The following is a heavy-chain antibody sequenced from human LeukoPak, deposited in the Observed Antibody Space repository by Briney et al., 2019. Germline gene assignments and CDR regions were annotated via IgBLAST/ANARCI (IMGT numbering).Heavy chain of an antibody. CDR1: GFTFDDSA. V-gene: IGHV3-9*01. CDR3: ARREVLGAFDI. J-gene: IGHJ3*02. Sequence: GGSLRLSCAASGFTFDDSAMHWVRQAPGKGLEWVSGISWKSDSIGYADSVKGRFTISRDNAKNSLYLQMNSLRAEDTALYYCARREVLGAFDIWGQGTMVTVSS. CDR2: ISWKSDSI. D-gene: IGHD1-1*01.